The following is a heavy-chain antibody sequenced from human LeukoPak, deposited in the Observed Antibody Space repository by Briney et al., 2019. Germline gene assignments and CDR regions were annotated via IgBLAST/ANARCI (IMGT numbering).Heavy chain of an antibody. CDR1: GGSFSGYY. Sequence: SETLSLTCAVYGGSFSGYYWSWIRQPPGKGLEWIGEINHSGSTNYNPSLKSRVTISVDTSKNQFSLKLSSVTAADTAVYYCARDTVGAIGTFDYWGQGTLVTVSS. D-gene: IGHD1-26*01. V-gene: IGHV4-34*01. CDR2: INHSGST. J-gene: IGHJ4*02. CDR3: ARDTVGAIGTFDY.